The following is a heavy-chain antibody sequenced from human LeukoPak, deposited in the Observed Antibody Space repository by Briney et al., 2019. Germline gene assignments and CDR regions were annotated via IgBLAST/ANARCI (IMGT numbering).Heavy chain of an antibody. D-gene: IGHD3-9*01. V-gene: IGHV3-21*01. CDR3: ARDRGYYDILTGLRPVAFDI. CDR2: ISSSSSYI. J-gene: IGHJ3*02. CDR1: GFTFSSYS. Sequence: PGGSLRLSCAASGFTFSSYSMSWVRQAPGKGLEWVSSISSSSSYIYYADSVKGRFTISRDNAKNSLYLQMNSLRAEDTAVYYCARDRGYYDILTGLRPVAFDIWGQGTMVTVSS.